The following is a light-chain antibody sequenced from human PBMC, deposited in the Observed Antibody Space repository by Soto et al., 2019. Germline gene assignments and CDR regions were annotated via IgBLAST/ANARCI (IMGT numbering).Light chain of an antibody. Sequence: DIQMTQSPTTLSASVGERVIITCRASQRMSAWLAWYQQKPGKAPTLLIYDASSMATGVPSRFSGSGSGTDFTLTISSLHPDDFATYCRQQNDTSPWTFGQGTKVEIK. CDR2: DAS. CDR3: QQNDTSPWT. J-gene: IGKJ1*01. V-gene: IGKV1-5*01. CDR1: QRMSAW.